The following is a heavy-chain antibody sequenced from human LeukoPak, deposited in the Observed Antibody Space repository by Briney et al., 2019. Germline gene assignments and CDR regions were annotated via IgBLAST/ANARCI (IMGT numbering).Heavy chain of an antibody. CDR2: IYSSGTT. J-gene: IGHJ4*02. V-gene: IGHV4-4*07. Sequence: PSETLSLTCTVSGGSISSYYWSWIRQPAGKGLEWIGRIYSSGTTNYNPSLKSRVTMSVDTSKNQFSLKLSSVAAADTAVYYCAGGYCGGGSCRTFYFDYWGQGTLVTVSS. D-gene: IGHD2-15*01. CDR3: AGGYCGGGSCRTFYFDY. CDR1: GGSISSYY.